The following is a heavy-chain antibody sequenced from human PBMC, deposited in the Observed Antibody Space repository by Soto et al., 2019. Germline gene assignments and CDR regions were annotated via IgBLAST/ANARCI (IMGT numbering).Heavy chain of an antibody. CDR2: IYGNGGGT. Sequence: EVQLLESGGGLVQPGGSLRLSCSASGFTFSVYTMNWVRQAPGKGLEWVSGIYGNGGGTFYVDSVKGRFTISRDNSKNTLYLQMNSLRAEDTAVYYCAKDMQTDSRWEFDYWGQGTLVTVSS. D-gene: IGHD1-26*01. V-gene: IGHV3-23*01. CDR3: AKDMQTDSRWEFDY. J-gene: IGHJ4*02. CDR1: GFTFSVYT.